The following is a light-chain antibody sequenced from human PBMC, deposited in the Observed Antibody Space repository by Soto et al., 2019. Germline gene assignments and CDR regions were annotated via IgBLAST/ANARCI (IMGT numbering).Light chain of an antibody. J-gene: IGLJ1*01. CDR3: SSYTSSSTLYV. Sequence: QSALTQPASVSGSPGQSITISCAGTSSDVGGYNYVSWYQQHPGKAPKLMIYDVSNRPSGVSNRFSGSKSGSTASLTISGLQAEDEADYYCSSYTSSSTLYVFGTGTKSPS. CDR1: SSDVGGYNY. V-gene: IGLV2-14*01. CDR2: DVS.